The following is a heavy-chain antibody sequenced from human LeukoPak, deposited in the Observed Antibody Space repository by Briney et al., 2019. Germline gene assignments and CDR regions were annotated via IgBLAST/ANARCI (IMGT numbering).Heavy chain of an antibody. J-gene: IGHJ4*02. V-gene: IGHV3-30*02. CDR2: IWYGGGNK. Sequence: GGSLRLSCAASGFTFSSYGMHWVRQAPGKGREWVAVIWYGGGNKYYADSGKGRFTISRDNSKNTLYLQMNSLRAEDTAVYYCAKGEAGTTGNYFDYWGQGTLVTVSS. CDR1: GFTFSSYG. D-gene: IGHD1-1*01. CDR3: AKGEAGTTGNYFDY.